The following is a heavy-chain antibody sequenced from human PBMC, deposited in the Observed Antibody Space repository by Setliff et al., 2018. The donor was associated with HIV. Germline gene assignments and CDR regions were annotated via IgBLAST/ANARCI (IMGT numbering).Heavy chain of an antibody. V-gene: IGHV1-69*05. CDR1: GGTFSSYA. CDR3: ARESPYDTSGYYFGAFDI. J-gene: IGHJ3*02. Sequence: SVKVSCKASGGTFSSYAISWVRQAPGQGLEWMGGIIPMYGVTNYAQKFQGRVTITTDESTSTAYMELSSLRSEDTAVYYCARESPYDTSGYYFGAFDIWGQGTMVTVSS. D-gene: IGHD3-22*01. CDR2: IIPMYGVT.